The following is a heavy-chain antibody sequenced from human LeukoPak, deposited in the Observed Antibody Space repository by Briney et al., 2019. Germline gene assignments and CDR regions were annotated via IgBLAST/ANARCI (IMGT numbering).Heavy chain of an antibody. CDR1: GGSISRYY. J-gene: IGHJ5*02. V-gene: IGHV4-59*08. D-gene: IGHD3-10*01. CDR3: ARQNYYGSGSLWNWFDP. Sequence: SETLSLTCTVSGGSISRYYWSWIRQPPGKGLEWIGYIYYSGSTNYNPSLKSRVTISVDTSKNQFSLKLSSVTAADTAVYYCARQNYYGSGSLWNWFDPWGQGTLVTVSS. CDR2: IYYSGST.